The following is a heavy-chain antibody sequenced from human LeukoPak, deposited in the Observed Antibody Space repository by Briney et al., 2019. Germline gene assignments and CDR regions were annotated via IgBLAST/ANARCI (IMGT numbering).Heavy chain of an antibody. D-gene: IGHD3-3*01. V-gene: IGHV1-8*01. CDR2: LNPNSGNT. CDR1: GYTFTSYD. Sequence: GASVKVSCKASGYTFTSYDINWVRQATGQGLEWMGWLNPNSGNTGYAQKCQGRFCMTRNHSMSTAYMELSSLRSEDTAVYYCARGSRNRITIFGVVMSNYYYYMGGWGKGTTVTVSS. J-gene: IGHJ6*03. CDR3: ARGSRNRITIFGVVMSNYYYYMGG.